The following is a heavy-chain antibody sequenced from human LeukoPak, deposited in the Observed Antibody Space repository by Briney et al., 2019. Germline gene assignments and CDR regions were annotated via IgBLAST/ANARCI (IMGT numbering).Heavy chain of an antibody. J-gene: IGHJ3*01. CDR1: GFSFHNFA. Sequence: GGSLRLPCAASGFSFHNFAMHWVRQAPGKGLEWVSLISGDGSRTYSADSMRGRFTISRDNTKNSLYLQVNSLRTEDTAVYYCAKAAALDGFDFWGQGTMVTVSS. V-gene: IGHV3-43*02. CDR2: ISGDGSRT. D-gene: IGHD3-16*02. CDR3: AKAAALDGFDF.